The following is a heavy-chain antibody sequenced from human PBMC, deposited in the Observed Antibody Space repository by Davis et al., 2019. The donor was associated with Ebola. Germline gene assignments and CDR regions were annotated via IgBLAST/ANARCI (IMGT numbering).Heavy chain of an antibody. V-gene: IGHV1-18*01. CDR2: ISAYNGNT. CDR1: GYTFTSYG. CDR3: ARGHWIGELDY. Sequence: AASVQVSCKASGYTFTSYGISWVRQAPGQGLEWMGWISAYNGNTNYAQKLQGRVTMTTDTSTSKAYMELRSLRSDDTAVYYCARGHWIGELDYWGQGTLVTVSS. J-gene: IGHJ4*02. D-gene: IGHD2-2*03.